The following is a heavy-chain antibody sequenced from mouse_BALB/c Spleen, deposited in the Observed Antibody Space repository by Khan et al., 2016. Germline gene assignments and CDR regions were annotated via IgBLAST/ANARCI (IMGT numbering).Heavy chain of an antibody. CDR1: GLSLTGSG. CDR2: IWGDGST. Sequence: QVQLKESGPGLAAPSQRPPITCTVSGLSLTGSGVNWVRQPPGKGLEWLGMIWGDGSTDYNSAFKFRLSISKDNSKSQVFLTMNSLQTEDTARYDCAGGLSYYSSSYVSYAMDYRDQGTSVTVSS. J-gene: IGHJ4*01. D-gene: IGHD1-1*01. CDR3: AGGLSYYSSSYVSYAMDY. V-gene: IGHV2-6-7*01.